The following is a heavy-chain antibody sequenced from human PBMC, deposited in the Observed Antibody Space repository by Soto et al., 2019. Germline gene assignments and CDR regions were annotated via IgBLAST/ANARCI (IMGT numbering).Heavy chain of an antibody. J-gene: IGHJ6*03. CDR1: CGSISSYY. D-gene: IGHD2-2*01. CDR3: ARDSTNCSSTSCYVTPRNYYYYMDV. CDR2: IYYSGST. V-gene: IGHV4-59*01. Sequence: SETLSLTCTVSCGSISSYYWSWIRQPPGKGLEWIGYIYYSGSTNYNPSLKSRVTISVDTSKNPFSLKLSSVTAADTAVYYCARDSTNCSSTSCYVTPRNYYYYMDVWGKGTTVTVSS.